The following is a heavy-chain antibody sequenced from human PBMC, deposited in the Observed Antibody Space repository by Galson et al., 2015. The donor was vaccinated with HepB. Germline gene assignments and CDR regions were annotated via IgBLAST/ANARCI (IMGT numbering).Heavy chain of an antibody. Sequence: SETLSLTCAVYGGSFSGYYWSWIRQPPGKGLEWIGEINHSGSTNYNPSLKSRVTISVDTSKDQFSLKLSSVTAADTAVYYCARVALRYSSGQRGFDYWGQGTLVTVSS. CDR2: INHSGST. J-gene: IGHJ4*02. V-gene: IGHV4-34*01. D-gene: IGHD3-22*01. CDR1: GGSFSGYY. CDR3: ARVALRYSSGQRGFDY.